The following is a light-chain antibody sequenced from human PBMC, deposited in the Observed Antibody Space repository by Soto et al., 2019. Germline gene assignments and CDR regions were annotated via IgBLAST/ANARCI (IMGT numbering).Light chain of an antibody. Sequence: QSVLTQPASVSGSPGQSITISCTGTSSDVGGYNFVSWYQQHPGKAPKLMIYDVTHRPSGVSNRFSASKSGNTVSLTISGLQPEDEADYYCTSYTRRTLIFGGGTKVTVL. J-gene: IGLJ2*01. CDR1: SSDVGGYNF. CDR2: DVT. CDR3: TSYTRRTLI. V-gene: IGLV2-14*01.